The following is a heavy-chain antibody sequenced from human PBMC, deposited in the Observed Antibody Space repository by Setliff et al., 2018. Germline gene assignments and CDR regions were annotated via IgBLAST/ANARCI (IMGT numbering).Heavy chain of an antibody. CDR3: ARSSGPRVVLAADFDY. D-gene: IGHD3-9*01. V-gene: IGHV1-69*13. CDR1: GGTFSSYA. Sequence: SVKVSCKASGGTFSSYAISWVRQAPGQGLEWMGGIIPIFGTANYAQKFQGRVTITADESTSTAYMELKNLRSDDTAVYYCARSSGPRVVLAADFDYWGQGTLVTVSS. CDR2: IIPIFGTA. J-gene: IGHJ4*02.